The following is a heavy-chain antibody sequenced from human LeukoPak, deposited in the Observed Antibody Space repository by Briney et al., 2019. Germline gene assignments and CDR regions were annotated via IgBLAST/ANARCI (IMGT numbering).Heavy chain of an antibody. CDR1: GFAFSNYG. D-gene: IGHD3-22*01. V-gene: IGHV3-23*01. J-gene: IGHJ4*02. CDR2: ITGSGGTT. Sequence: GGSLRLSCAASGFAFSNYGMNWVRQAPGKGLEWVSGITGSGGTTYYADSVKGRFTISRDNSKNTLYLQMNSLRAEDTAVYYCAKGRSSGTPYYFDYWGQGTLVTVSS. CDR3: AKGRSSGTPYYFDY.